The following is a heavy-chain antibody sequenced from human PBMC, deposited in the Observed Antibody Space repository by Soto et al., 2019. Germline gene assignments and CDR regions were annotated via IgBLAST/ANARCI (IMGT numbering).Heavy chain of an antibody. CDR2: MNPNSGNT. J-gene: IGHJ5*02. CDR1: GYTFTSYD. D-gene: IGHD1-7*01. Sequence: GASVKVSCNASGYTFTSYDINWVRQATGQGLEWMGWMNPNSGNTGYAQKFQGRVTMTRSTSISTAYMELSSLRSEDTAVYHCARAWGGTTLDWFDPWGQGTLVTVSS. CDR3: ARAWGGTTLDWFDP. V-gene: IGHV1-8*01.